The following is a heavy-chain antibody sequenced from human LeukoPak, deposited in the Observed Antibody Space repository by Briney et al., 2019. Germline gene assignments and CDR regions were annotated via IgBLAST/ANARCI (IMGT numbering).Heavy chain of an antibody. CDR2: IGGSGTI. Sequence: RSGGSLRLSCAASGFTFSDYSMSWIRQAPGKGLEWVSYIGGSGTIFYADSVKGRFTISRDNAQSSLYLQMNSVRAEDTAVYYCARVGLGTREFDYWGQGTLVTVSS. J-gene: IGHJ4*02. V-gene: IGHV3-11*04. CDR1: GFTFSDYS. D-gene: IGHD3/OR15-3a*01. CDR3: ARVGLGTREFDY.